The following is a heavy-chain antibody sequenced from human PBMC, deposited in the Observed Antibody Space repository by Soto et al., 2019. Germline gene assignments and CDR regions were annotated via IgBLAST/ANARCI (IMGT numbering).Heavy chain of an antibody. Sequence: PGGYLTLSCVASGFTFSSYWMSWVRQALGKGLEWVANIKQDGSEKYYVVSVKGRFTISRDNAKNSLYLQMNRLRAEDTAVYYCARDGYSGYDYPNEFDYWGQGTLVTVSS. V-gene: IGHV3-7*01. CDR1: GFTFSSYW. CDR2: IKQDGSEK. D-gene: IGHD5-12*01. CDR3: ARDGYSGYDYPNEFDY. J-gene: IGHJ4*02.